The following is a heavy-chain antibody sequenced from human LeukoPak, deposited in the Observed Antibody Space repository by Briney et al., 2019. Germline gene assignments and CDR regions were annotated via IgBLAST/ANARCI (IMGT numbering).Heavy chain of an antibody. CDR2: INPNSGGT. CDR1: GYTFTGYY. J-gene: IGHJ5*02. D-gene: IGHD3-22*01. V-gene: IGHV1-2*02. CDR3: ARDYYYDSSGSFYP. Sequence: GASVKVSCKASGYTFTGYYMHWVRQAPGQGLEWMGWINPNSGGTNYAQKFQGRVTMTRDTSISTAYMELSRLRSDDTAVYYCARDYYYDSSGSFYPWGQGTLVTVSS.